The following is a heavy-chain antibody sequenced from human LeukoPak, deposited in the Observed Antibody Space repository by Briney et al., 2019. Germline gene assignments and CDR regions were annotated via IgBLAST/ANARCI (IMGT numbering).Heavy chain of an antibody. CDR2: IYYSGST. CDR1: GGSISSSSYY. CDR3: ARGRPGGRYYLDY. Sequence: SETLSLTCTVSGGSISSSSYYWGWIRQPPGKGLEWIGSIYYSGSTYYNPSLKSRVTISVDTSKNQFSLKLSSVTAADTAVYYCARGRPGGRYYLDYWGQGTLVTVSS. J-gene: IGHJ4*02. D-gene: IGHD1-26*01. V-gene: IGHV4-39*07.